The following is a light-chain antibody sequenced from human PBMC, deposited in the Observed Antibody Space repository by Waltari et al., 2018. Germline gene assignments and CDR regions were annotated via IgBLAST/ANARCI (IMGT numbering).Light chain of an antibody. CDR1: SSDVGGYNY. Sequence: QSALTQPRSVSGSPGQSVTISCTGTSSDVGGYNYVSWYQQQPGKAPKLMIYDVIRRPAGVPDRFSGSKSGNTASLTISGLQAEDESYYYCCSYAGSYSWVFGGGTMLTVL. J-gene: IGLJ3*02. CDR3: CSYAGSYSWV. V-gene: IGLV2-11*01. CDR2: DVI.